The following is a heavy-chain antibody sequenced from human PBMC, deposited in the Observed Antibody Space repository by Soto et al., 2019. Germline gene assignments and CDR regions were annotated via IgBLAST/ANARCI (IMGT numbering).Heavy chain of an antibody. CDR1: GFSLSTSGVG. CDR3: AHSPPTYSSSWYWDMDWFDP. V-gene: IGHV2-5*02. CDR2: IYWDDDK. Sequence: QITLKESGPTLVKPTQTLTLTCTFSGFSLSTSGVGVGWIRQPPGKALEWLALIYWDDDKRYSPSLKSRLTITKDTSKNQVVLTMTNMDPVDTATYYCAHSPPTYSSSWYWDMDWFDPWGQGTLVTVSS. D-gene: IGHD6-13*01. J-gene: IGHJ5*02.